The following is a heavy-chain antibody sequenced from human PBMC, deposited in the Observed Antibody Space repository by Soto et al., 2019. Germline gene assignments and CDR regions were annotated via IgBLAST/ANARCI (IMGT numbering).Heavy chain of an antibody. V-gene: IGHV3-48*03. CDR2: ISSSGSTI. CDR1: GFTFNSYE. D-gene: IGHD2-15*01. J-gene: IGHJ4*02. CDR3: AKEGYSSDHLDY. Sequence: HGGSMRISSAASGFTFNSYEMNWVRQAPGKGLEWVSYISSSGSTIYYADSVKGRFTISRDNSKNTLYLQMNSLRAEETAVYYCAKEGYSSDHLDYWGQGTLVTVSS.